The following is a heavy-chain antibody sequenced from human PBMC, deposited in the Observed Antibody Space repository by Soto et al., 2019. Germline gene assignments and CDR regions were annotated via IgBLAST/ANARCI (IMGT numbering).Heavy chain of an antibody. CDR1: GGSVSSGSYY. Sequence: ETLSLTCTVSGGSVSSGSYYWSWIRQPPGKGLEWIGYIYYSGSTNYNPSLKSRVTISVDTSKNQFSLKLSSVTAADTAVYYCARTMVGARAGYFDYWGRGTLVTVSS. D-gene: IGHD1-26*01. CDR2: IYYSGST. J-gene: IGHJ4*02. CDR3: ARTMVGARAGYFDY. V-gene: IGHV4-61*01.